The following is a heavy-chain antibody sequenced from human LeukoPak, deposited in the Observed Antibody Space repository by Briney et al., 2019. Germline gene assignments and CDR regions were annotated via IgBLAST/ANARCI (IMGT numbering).Heavy chain of an antibody. CDR1: GYTFTDYY. V-gene: IGHV1-2*02. Sequence: ASVKVSCKASGYTFTDYYLHWVRQAPGQGLEWMAWINPHRGVTNYAQKFQGRVTVTRDTSITTAYMELSRLRSDDTAVYYCAEGGGVITTFDYWGQGTLVTVSS. CDR2: INPHRGVT. D-gene: IGHD3-22*01. CDR3: AEGGGVITTFDY. J-gene: IGHJ4*02.